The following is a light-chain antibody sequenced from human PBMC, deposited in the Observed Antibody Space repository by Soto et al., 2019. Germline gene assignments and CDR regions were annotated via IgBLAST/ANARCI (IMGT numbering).Light chain of an antibody. J-gene: IGLJ2*01. CDR2: LEGSGSY. V-gene: IGLV4-60*03. CDR1: SGHSSYI. CDR3: ETWDSNTRV. Sequence: QPVLTKSSSASASLGSSVKLTCTLISGHSSYIIAWHQQQPGKAPRYLMKLEGSGSYNKGSGVPDRFSGSSSGADRYLTISNLQSEDEADYYCETWDSNTRVFGGGTQLTVL.